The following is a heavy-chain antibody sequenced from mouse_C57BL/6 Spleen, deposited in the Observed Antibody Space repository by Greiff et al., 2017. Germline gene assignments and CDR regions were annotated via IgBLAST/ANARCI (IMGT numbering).Heavy chain of an antibody. CDR2: IYPSDSAP. J-gene: IGHJ3*01. D-gene: IGHD3-2*02. CDR1: GYTFTSYW. CDR3: ARGDAAQATAWFAY. V-gene: IGHV1-52*01. Sequence: VKLQQSGPVLVKPGASVKLSCKASGYTFTSYWLHWVKQRPIQGLEWIGNIYPSDSAPHYNEKFKDKATLTVDNSSSTAYMQLSSLTSEDDALYYSARGDAAQATAWFAYWGQGTLVTVSA.